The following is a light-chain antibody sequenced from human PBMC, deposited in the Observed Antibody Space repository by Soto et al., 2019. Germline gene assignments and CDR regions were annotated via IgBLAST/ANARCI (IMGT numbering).Light chain of an antibody. CDR2: GAS. CDR3: QQSDRTPVT. J-gene: IGKJ4*01. Sequence: DIQMTQSPSSLSASVGDRVTITCRASQSFRRYLNWYRQKPGKVPQLLIYGASKLESGVPSRFSGSGSGTEFTLTISGLHPEDFATYYCQQSDRTPVTFGGGTQVEIK. CDR1: QSFRRY. V-gene: IGKV1-39*01.